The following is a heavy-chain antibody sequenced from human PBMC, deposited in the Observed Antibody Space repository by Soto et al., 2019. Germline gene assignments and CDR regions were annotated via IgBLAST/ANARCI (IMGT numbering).Heavy chain of an antibody. CDR1: GFTFSSYW. J-gene: IGHJ3*02. CDR2: TNSDGSDT. V-gene: IGHV3-74*01. CDR3: AKGRYFDWPNDTFDI. Sequence: VGSLRLSCAASGFTFSSYWMYWVRQAPGKGLVWVSRTNSDGSDTSYADSVKGRFTISRDNAKNSMYLQMNTLRAEDTALYYCAKGRYFDWPNDTFDIWGQGTMVTVSS. D-gene: IGHD3-9*01.